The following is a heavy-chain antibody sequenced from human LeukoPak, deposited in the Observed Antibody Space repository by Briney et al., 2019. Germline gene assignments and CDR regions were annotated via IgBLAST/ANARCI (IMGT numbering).Heavy chain of an antibody. Sequence: ASVKVSCKTFGYTFTTYYIHWVRQAPGQGLEWMGVVIPSDGYTAYPQRFQGRVTMTSDTSTRTVYMELSRLSSEDTAVYFCARVYPVSSGWFDYWGQGTLVTVSS. D-gene: IGHD6-19*01. CDR1: GYTFTTYY. CDR2: VIPSDGYT. J-gene: IGHJ5*01. V-gene: IGHV1-46*01. CDR3: ARVYPVSSGWFDY.